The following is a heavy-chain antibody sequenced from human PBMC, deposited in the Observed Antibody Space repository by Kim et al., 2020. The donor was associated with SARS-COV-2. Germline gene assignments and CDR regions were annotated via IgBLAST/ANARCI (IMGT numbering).Heavy chain of an antibody. CDR3: ASYGDYVLGGVGSDY. D-gene: IGHD4-17*01. CDR1: GYTFSSYY. CDR2: INPSGGST. V-gene: IGHV1-46*01. J-gene: IGHJ4*02. Sequence: ASVKVSCKASGYTFSSYYMHWVRQAPGQGLEWMGIINPSGGSTSYAQKFQGRVTMTRDTSTSTVYMELSSLRSEDTAVYYCASYGDYVLGGVGSDYWGQGTLVTVSS.